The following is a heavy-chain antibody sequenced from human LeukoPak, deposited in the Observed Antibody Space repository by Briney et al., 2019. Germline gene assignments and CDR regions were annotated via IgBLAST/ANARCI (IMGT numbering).Heavy chain of an antibody. CDR3: ARDLIRGSYYPNFDY. CDR1: GYTFTGHY. V-gene: IGHV1-2*02. D-gene: IGHD1-26*01. J-gene: IGHJ4*02. CDR2: INPNSGGT. Sequence: ASVKVSCKASGYTFTGHYMHWVRQAPGQGLEWMGWINPNSGGTNYAQKFQGRVTMTRDTSISTAYMELSRLRSDDTAVYYCARDLIRGSYYPNFDYWGQGTLVTVSS.